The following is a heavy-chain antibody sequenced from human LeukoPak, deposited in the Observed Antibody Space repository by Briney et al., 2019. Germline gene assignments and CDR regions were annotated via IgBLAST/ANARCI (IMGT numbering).Heavy chain of an antibody. CDR1: GYSFTSYW. CDR2: IYPGDSDT. CDR3: ARQQRTGTRSNWFDP. D-gene: IGHD1-1*01. J-gene: IGHJ5*02. V-gene: IGHV5-51*01. Sequence: GESLKISCKGSGYSFTSYWIGWVRQTPGKGLEWMGIIYPGDSDTRYSPSFQGQVTISADKSISTAYLQWSSLKASDTAMYYCARQQRTGTRSNWFDPWGQGTLVTVSS.